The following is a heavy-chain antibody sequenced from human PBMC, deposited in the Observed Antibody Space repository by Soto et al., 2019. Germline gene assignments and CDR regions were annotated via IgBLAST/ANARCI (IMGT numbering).Heavy chain of an antibody. CDR3: ARAKGSWYFDL. J-gene: IGHJ2*01. CDR1: GFTFSSYW. CDR2: LKSDGSST. Sequence: EVQLVESGGGLVQPGGSLRLSSAASGFTFSSYWMHWVRQAPGKGMVWVSRLKSDGSSTAYADSVKGRFTISRDNAKNTLYLQMNSLSAEDTAVYYCARAKGSWYFDLWGRGTLVTVSS. V-gene: IGHV3-74*01.